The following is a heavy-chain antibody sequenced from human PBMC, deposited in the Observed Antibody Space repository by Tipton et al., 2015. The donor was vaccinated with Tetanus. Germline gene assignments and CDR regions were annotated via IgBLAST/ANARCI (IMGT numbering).Heavy chain of an antibody. CDR3: AKYCGSWWAFDY. V-gene: IGHV3-7*03. J-gene: IGHJ4*02. Sequence: SLRLSCAASGFTFSSYWMTWVRQAPGKGLEWVANIKKDGSEKYYVDSVKGRFTISRDNAKNSLSLQMNSLRAEDTALYYCAKYCGSWWAFDYWGQGTLVTVSS. CDR2: IKKDGSEK. D-gene: IGHD2-15*01. CDR1: GFTFSSYW.